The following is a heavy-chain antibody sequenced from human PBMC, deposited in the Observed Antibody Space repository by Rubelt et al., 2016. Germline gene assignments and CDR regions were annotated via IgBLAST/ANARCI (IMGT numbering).Heavy chain of an antibody. CDR1: GFTFSSYA. CDR2: ISHDGSNK. J-gene: IGHJ4*02. Sequence: VQVAESGGGVVQPGRSLRLSCAASGFTFSSYAMHWVRQAPGKGLEWVAVISHDGSNKYYADSVKGRFTISRDNSKNTLYLQMNSLRAEDTAVYYCARSGSAELYLDYWGQGTLVTVSS. CDR3: ARSGSAELYLDY. V-gene: IGHV3-30*04. D-gene: IGHD1-14*01.